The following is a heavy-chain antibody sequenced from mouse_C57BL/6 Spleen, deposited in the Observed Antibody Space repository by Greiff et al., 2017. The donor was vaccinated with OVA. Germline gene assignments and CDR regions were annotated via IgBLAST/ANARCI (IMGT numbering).Heavy chain of an antibody. D-gene: IGHD4-1*01. J-gene: IGHJ2*01. CDR2: IDPSDSYT. Sequence: QVQLQQPGAELVRPGTSVKLSCKASGYTFTSYWMPWVKQRPGTGLEWIGVIDPSDSYTNYNQKFKGKAPLTVDTSSSTASMQLSSLTSEDSAVYCCARDLGRGGYWGQGTTLTVSS. CDR3: ARDLGRGGY. V-gene: IGHV1-59*01. CDR1: GYTFTSYW.